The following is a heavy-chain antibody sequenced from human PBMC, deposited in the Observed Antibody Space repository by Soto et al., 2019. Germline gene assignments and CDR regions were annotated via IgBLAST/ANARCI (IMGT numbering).Heavy chain of an antibody. J-gene: IGHJ4*02. CDR3: ARSGYSYGPNPLLY. Sequence: SETLSLTCAVEGGSFNDDYWSWIRQSPGKGLEWIGEINDSGSTKYNPSLKSRVTISVDTSKNQFSLKLSSVTAADTAVYYCARSGYSYGPNPLLYWGQGTLVTVSS. CDR2: INDSGST. CDR1: GGSFNDDY. V-gene: IGHV4-34*09. D-gene: IGHD5-18*01.